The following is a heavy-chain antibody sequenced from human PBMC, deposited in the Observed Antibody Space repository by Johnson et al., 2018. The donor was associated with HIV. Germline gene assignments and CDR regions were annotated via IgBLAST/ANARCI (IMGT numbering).Heavy chain of an antibody. Sequence: QVQLVESGGGVVQPGRSLRLSCAASGFALSHYAMHWVRQAPGKGLEWLAIISYDGSNKYYAGSVKGQFTISRDNSKNTMYLQMNSLRTEDTAVYYCANLGDYGGNNGFDIWGQGTMVTVSS. V-gene: IGHV3-30*04. D-gene: IGHD4-23*01. J-gene: IGHJ3*02. CDR1: GFALSHYA. CDR2: ISYDGSNK. CDR3: ANLGDYGGNNGFDI.